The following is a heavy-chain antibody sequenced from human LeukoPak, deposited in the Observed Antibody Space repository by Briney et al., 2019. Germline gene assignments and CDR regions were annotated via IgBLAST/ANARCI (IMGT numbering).Heavy chain of an antibody. J-gene: IGHJ6*03. CDR2: IRYDGSNK. V-gene: IGHV3-30*02. Sequence: GGSLRLSCAASGFTFSSYGMHWVRQAPGKGLEWVAFIRYDGSNKYYADSVKGRFTISRDNCKNTLDLQMDSLRAEDTAVYYCASRPGSYYNYYYMDVWGKGTTVTVSS. D-gene: IGHD1-26*01. CDR1: GFTFSSYG. CDR3: ASRPGSYYNYYYMDV.